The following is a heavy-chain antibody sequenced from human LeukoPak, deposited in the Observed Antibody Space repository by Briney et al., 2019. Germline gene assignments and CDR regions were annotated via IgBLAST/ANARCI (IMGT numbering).Heavy chain of an antibody. CDR2: INWNGRTT. V-gene: IGHV3-20*04. CDR3: ARRDYTAFDY. CDR1: GFTFDDYG. J-gene: IGHJ4*02. Sequence: GGSLRFSCAASGFTFDDYGMSWVRQAPGKGLEWVSGINWNGRTTGYADSVKGRFTISRSNAKNSLYLEINSLRAEDTAFYYCARRDYTAFDYWGQGTLVTVSS. D-gene: IGHD2-2*02.